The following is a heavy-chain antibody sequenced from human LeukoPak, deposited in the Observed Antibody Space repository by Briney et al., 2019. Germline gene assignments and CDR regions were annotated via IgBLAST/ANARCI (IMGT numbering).Heavy chain of an antibody. J-gene: IGHJ4*02. Sequence: ASVKVSCKASGYTFTNYYMHWVRQAPGKGLEWMGGFDPEDGETIYAQKFQGRVTMTEDTSTDTAYMELSNLRSEDTAVYYCATVLGWELLRPGRTFDYWGQGTLVTVSS. CDR2: FDPEDGET. CDR1: GYTFTNYY. V-gene: IGHV1-24*01. CDR3: ATVLGWELLRPGRTFDY. D-gene: IGHD1-26*01.